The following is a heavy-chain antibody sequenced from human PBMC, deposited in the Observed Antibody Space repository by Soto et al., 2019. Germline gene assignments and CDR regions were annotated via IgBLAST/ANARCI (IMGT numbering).Heavy chain of an antibody. CDR2: ISGSGGNT. V-gene: IGHV3-23*01. J-gene: IGHJ2*01. D-gene: IGHD5-18*01. CDR3: ATHTAMVGSYWYFHL. CDR1: GFTFSNYA. Sequence: EVQLLESGGDLVQPGGSLRLSCAASGFTFSNYAMSWVRQAPGKGLEWVSAISGSGGNTYYADSVKGRFTISRDNSKNTLYLQMNSLRAEDTAVYYCATHTAMVGSYWYFHLWGRGTLVTVSS.